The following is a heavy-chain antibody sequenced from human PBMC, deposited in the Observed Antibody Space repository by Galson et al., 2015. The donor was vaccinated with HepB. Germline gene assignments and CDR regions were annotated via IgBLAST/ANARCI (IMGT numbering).Heavy chain of an antibody. V-gene: IGHV1-18*04. CDR2: ISAYNGNT. J-gene: IGHJ3*02. CDR3: ASLLWFGKGAFDI. CDR1: GYTFTSYG. D-gene: IGHD3-10*01. Sequence: SVKVSCKASGYTFTSYGISWVRQAPGQGLEWMGWISAYNGNTNYAQKLQGRVTMTTDTSTSTAYMELRSLRSDGTAVYYCASLLWFGKGAFDIWGQGTMVTVSS.